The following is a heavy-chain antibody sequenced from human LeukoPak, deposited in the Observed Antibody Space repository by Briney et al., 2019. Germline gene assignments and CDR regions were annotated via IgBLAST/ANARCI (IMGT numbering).Heavy chain of an antibody. CDR1: GFTFSSYA. D-gene: IGHD6-19*01. CDR2: ISGSGGST. CDR3: AKDLWGSGWYVLDY. Sequence: GVSLRLSYAASGFTFSSYAMSWVRQAPGKGLEWVSAISGSGGSTYYADSVKGRFTISRDNSKNTLYLQMNSLRAEDTAVYYCAKDLWGSGWYVLDYWGQGTLVTVSS. J-gene: IGHJ4*02. V-gene: IGHV3-23*01.